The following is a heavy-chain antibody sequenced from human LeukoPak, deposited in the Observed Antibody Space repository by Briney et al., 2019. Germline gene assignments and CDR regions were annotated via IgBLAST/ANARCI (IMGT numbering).Heavy chain of an antibody. V-gene: IGHV3-21*06. J-gene: IGHJ4*02. CDR2: ISSNSRYI. Sequence: GGSLRLSCAASGFTFRSYSMIWVRQAPGKGLECVSSISSNSRYIYYADSMRGRYNISRDNAKHSLYLQLNSLKPEDTAVYYCARVAEAAAFDSWGQGTLVTVSS. CDR1: GFTFRSYS. D-gene: IGHD6-13*01. CDR3: ARVAEAAAFDS.